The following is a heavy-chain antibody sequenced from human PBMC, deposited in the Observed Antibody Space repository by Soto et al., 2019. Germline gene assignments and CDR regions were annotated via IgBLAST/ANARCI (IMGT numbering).Heavy chain of an antibody. CDR1: GGSISSYY. CDR3: ARASDYYRMDV. D-gene: IGHD3-10*01. CDR2: IYYSGST. Sequence: SETLSLTCSVSGGSISSYYWSWIRQPPGKGLEWIGYIYYSGSTNYNPSLKSRVTISVDTSKNQFSLKLSSVTAADTAVYYCARASDYYRMDVWGQGTKVTVSS. J-gene: IGHJ6*02. V-gene: IGHV4-59*01.